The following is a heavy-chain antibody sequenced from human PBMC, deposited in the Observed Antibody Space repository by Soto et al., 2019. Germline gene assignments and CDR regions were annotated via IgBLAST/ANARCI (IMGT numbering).Heavy chain of an antibody. J-gene: IGHJ5*02. CDR3: ARDSAVAALDP. Sequence: QVQLVQSGAEVKKPGASVKVSCKASGYTFTSYGISWVRQAPGQGLEWMGWISAYNGNTNYAQKLQGRVTMTTDTPTRTPYIESRSLRSDHTAVHYSARDSAVAALDPWGQGTLVTVSS. CDR1: GYTFTSYG. V-gene: IGHV1-18*01. CDR2: ISAYNGNT. D-gene: IGHD6-19*01.